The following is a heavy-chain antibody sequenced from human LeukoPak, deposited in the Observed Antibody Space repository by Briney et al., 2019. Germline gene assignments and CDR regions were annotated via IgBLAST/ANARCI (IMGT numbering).Heavy chain of an antibody. J-gene: IGHJ4*02. CDR3: ARGGSRFYDSSGYYYDY. V-gene: IGHV1-2*02. Sequence: ASVKVSCKASGGTFSSYTISWVRQAPGQGLEWMGWINPNSGGTNYAQKFQGRVTMTRDTSISTAYMELSRLRSDDTAVYYCARGGSRFYDSSGYYYDYWGQGTLVTVSS. CDR1: GGTFSSYT. CDR2: INPNSGGT. D-gene: IGHD3-22*01.